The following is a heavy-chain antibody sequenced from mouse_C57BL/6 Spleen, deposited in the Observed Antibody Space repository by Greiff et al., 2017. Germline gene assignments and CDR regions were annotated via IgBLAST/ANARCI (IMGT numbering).Heavy chain of an antibody. Sequence: EVKLMESGGGLVKPGGSLKLSCAASGFTFSDYGMHWVRQAPEKGLEWVAYISSGSSTFYYADTVKGRFTISRDNAKNTLFLHITSLRSEDTAMYYCARGGFYFDYWGQGTTLTVSS. CDR3: ARGGFYFDY. CDR2: ISSGSSTF. V-gene: IGHV5-17*01. CDR1: GFTFSDYG. J-gene: IGHJ2*01.